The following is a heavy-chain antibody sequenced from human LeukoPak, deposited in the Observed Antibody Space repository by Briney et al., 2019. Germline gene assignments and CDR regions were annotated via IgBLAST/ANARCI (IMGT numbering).Heavy chain of an antibody. J-gene: IGHJ4*02. Sequence: SETLSLTCVVYGGSVSSGSYYWGWIRQPPGEGLQWIASLHYSGGTYYNPALKSRVAIYLDTSKNLFSLNLRFVTAADTAVYYCARDRDSNYYASGSYGYWGPGTLVTVSS. D-gene: IGHD3-10*01. CDR2: LHYSGGT. V-gene: IGHV4-39*02. CDR1: GGSVSSGSYY. CDR3: ARDRDSNYYASGSYGY.